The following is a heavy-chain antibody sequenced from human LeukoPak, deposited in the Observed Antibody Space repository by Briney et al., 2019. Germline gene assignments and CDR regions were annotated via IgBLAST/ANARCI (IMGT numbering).Heavy chain of an antibody. Sequence: GGSLRLSCAGSGFSFSSYGMHWVRQAPGKGLEWMAFIRSDGSNKYYADSVKGRFTISRDNSKNALYLQMNSLRAEDTAVYYCAKDPGQQLDYFDYWGQGTLVTVSS. CDR2: IRSDGSNK. D-gene: IGHD6-13*01. J-gene: IGHJ4*02. V-gene: IGHV3-30*02. CDR3: AKDPGQQLDYFDY. CDR1: GFSFSSYG.